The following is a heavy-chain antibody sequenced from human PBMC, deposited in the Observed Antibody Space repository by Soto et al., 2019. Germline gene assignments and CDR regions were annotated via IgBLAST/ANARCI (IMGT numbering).Heavy chain of an antibody. CDR1: GFTFSRYW. V-gene: IGHV3-7*04. CDR2: IKQDGSEK. CDR3: ARGDYYDSSGPFSDAFDI. D-gene: IGHD3-22*01. Sequence: EVQLVESGGGLVQPGGSLRLSCAASGFTFSRYWMSWVRQAPGKGLEWVANIKQDGSEKWYVDSVKGRFTMSRDNAKNSXXLQMNSLRAEDTAVYYCARGDYYDSSGPFSDAFDIWGQGTMVTVSS. J-gene: IGHJ3*02.